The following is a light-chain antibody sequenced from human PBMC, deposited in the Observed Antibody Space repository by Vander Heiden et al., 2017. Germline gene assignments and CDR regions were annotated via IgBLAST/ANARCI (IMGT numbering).Light chain of an antibody. J-gene: IGKJ2*01. CDR1: QSVSDNQ. Sequence: PGERATLSCRASQSVSDNQLAWYQQKPGQAPRLLMYGVSNRATGIPDRFSGSGSGTDFTLIISRLEPEDFAVYFCQHDGASPYTFGQGTKLEIK. V-gene: IGKV3-20*01. CDR2: GVS. CDR3: QHDGASPYT.